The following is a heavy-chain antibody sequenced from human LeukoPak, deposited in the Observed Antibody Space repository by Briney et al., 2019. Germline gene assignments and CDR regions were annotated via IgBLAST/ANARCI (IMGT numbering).Heavy chain of an antibody. Sequence: PGGSLRLSCVASGFRFSSHWMSWVRHPPGKGLEWVANINQDGSTKYYRDFAKGRFTISRDNAQNSLYLQINSLRAEDTAVYYCAREKGIMIRKMAFEMWGQGTMVTVSS. D-gene: IGHD3-16*01. CDR2: INQDGSTK. CDR1: GFRFSSHW. V-gene: IGHV3-7*01. J-gene: IGHJ3*02. CDR3: AREKGIMIRKMAFEM.